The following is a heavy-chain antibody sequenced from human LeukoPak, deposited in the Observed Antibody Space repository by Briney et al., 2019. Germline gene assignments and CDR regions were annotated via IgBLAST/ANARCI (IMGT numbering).Heavy chain of an antibody. J-gene: IGHJ4*02. V-gene: IGHV3-15*01. Sequence: GGSLRLSCATSGFSFGSYAMSWVRQAPGRGLEWVGRIKSKTDGGTTDYAAPVKGRFTISRDDSKNTPYLQMNSLKTEDTAVYYCSTTYYYDSSEGYWGQGTLVTVSS. D-gene: IGHD3-22*01. CDR1: GFSFGSYA. CDR3: STTYYYDSSEGY. CDR2: IKSKTDGGTT.